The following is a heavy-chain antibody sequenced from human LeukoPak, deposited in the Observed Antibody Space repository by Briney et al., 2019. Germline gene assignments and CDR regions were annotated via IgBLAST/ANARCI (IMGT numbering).Heavy chain of an antibody. V-gene: IGHV1-18*04. CDR1: GYTFTSYG. CDR2: ISAYNGNT. Sequence: GASVKVSCKASGYTFTSYGISWVRQAPGQGLEWMGWISAYNGNTNNAQKLQGRVTMTTDTSTSTAYMELRSLRSDDTAVYYCARDRRDYGDPHDAFDIWGQGTMVTVSS. CDR3: ARDRRDYGDPHDAFDI. J-gene: IGHJ3*02. D-gene: IGHD4-17*01.